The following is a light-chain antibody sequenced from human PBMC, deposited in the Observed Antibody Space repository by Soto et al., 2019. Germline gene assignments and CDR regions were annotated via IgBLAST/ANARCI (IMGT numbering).Light chain of an antibody. CDR2: GAS. V-gene: IGKV3-20*01. Sequence: EIVSTQSPGTLSLSPGERATLSCRASQSVSSSYLAWYQQKPGQAPRLLIYGASSRATGIPDRFSGSGSGTDFTLTISRLEPEDFAVYYCQQYGSSPGWSFGQGTKVEIK. J-gene: IGKJ1*01. CDR1: QSVSSSY. CDR3: QQYGSSPGWS.